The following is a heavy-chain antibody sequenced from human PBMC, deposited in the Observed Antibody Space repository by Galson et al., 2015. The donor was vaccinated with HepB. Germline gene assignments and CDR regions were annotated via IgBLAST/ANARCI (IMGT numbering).Heavy chain of an antibody. J-gene: IGHJ4*02. CDR1: GYTFTSKG. CDR2: ISTESGNT. V-gene: IGHV1-18*01. Sequence: CTASGYTFTSKGISWVRQAPGQGLEWMGWISTESGNTNYVQKLQGRVTMIRDASTSTAYMELRSLRSDDTAVYYCARDVDHRFDHWGQGTLVTVSS. CDR3: ARDVDHRFDH.